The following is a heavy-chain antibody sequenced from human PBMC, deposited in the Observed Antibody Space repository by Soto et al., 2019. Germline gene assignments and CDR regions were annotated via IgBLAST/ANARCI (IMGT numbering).Heavy chain of an antibody. CDR3: AILTDYSNYALNCFAP. J-gene: IGHJ5*02. D-gene: IGHD4-4*01. CDR2: IYHSGST. V-gene: IGHV4-4*02. Sequence: SETLSLTCAVSGGSISSSNWWSWVRQPPGKGLEWIGEIYHSGSTNYNPSLKSRVTISVDKSKNQFSLKLSSVTAADTAVYYCAILTDYSNYALNCFAPWCQGTLSTVS. CDR1: GGSISSSNW.